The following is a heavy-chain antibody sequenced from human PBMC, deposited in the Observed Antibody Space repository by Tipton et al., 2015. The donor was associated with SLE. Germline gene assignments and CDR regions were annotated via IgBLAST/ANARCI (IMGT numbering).Heavy chain of an antibody. CDR2: IYTTGDA. Sequence: LRLSCTVSGDSINSGANNWNWLRQRPGRGLEWIGYIYTTGDARHNPSLQSRIAISVDTSKNQFSLRLNSVTAADTAVYFCARSGGYSPPFDFWGQGSLVTVSS. CDR1: GDSINSGANN. V-gene: IGHV4-31*02. CDR3: ARSGGYSPPFDF. D-gene: IGHD5-12*01. J-gene: IGHJ4*02.